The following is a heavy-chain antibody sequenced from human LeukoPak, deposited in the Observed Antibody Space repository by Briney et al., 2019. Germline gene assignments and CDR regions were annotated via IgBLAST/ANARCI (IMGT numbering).Heavy chain of an antibody. CDR2: IYYSGST. Sequence: SETLSLTCTVSGGSISSYYWSWIRQPPGKGLEWIGYIYYSGSTNYNPSLKSRVTISVDTSKNQFSLKLSSVTAADTAVYYCARDRSGSYLSYFDYWGRGTLVTVSS. CDR1: GGSISSYY. J-gene: IGHJ4*02. CDR3: ARDRSGSYLSYFDY. D-gene: IGHD1-26*01. V-gene: IGHV4-59*12.